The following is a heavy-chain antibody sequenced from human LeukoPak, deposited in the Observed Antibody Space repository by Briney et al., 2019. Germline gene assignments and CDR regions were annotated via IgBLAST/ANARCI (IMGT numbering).Heavy chain of an antibody. CDR2: ISHDGRNK. CDR1: GFTFSSYT. D-gene: IGHD3-10*01. CDR3: ARGSHQDYFGSMTYLFDY. V-gene: IGHV3-30*04. Sequence: GRSLRLSCAASGFTFSSYTIHWVRQAPGKGLEWVTLISHDGRNKNYADSVKGRFTISRGNSKRTLYLEVNSLRTEDTAVYYCARGSHQDYFGSMTYLFDYWGQGTLVTVSS. J-gene: IGHJ4*02.